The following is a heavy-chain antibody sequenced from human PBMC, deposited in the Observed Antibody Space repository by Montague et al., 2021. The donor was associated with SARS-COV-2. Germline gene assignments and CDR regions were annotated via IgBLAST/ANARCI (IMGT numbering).Heavy chain of an antibody. V-gene: IGHV3-7*01. Sequence: SLRLSCAASGFTFSSYWMTWARQAPGKGLEWVANINVDGSETYYVDSMKGRFTISRDNAQNSLYLQMSSLTAEDTAVYYCARDHDYGDYWGQGTLVTVSS. CDR2: INVDGSET. J-gene: IGHJ4*02. CDR3: ARDHDYGDY. CDR1: GFTFSSYW.